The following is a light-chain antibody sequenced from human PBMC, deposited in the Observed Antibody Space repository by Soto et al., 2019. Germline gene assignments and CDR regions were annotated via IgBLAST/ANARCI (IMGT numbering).Light chain of an antibody. CDR3: QQRNYWQVT. V-gene: IGKV3D-15*01. CDR2: GAS. J-gene: IGKJ5*01. Sequence: EIVMTQSPATLSVSPGERATLSCRASQSVNSNLAWYQQKPGQAPRLLIYGASTRATGIPARFSGSGSGTDFTLTISSLEPEDFAVYYCQQRNYWQVTFGQGTRLEIK. CDR1: QSVNSN.